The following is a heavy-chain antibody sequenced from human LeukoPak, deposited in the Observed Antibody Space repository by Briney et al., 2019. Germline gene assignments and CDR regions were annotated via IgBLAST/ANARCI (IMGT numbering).Heavy chain of an antibody. CDR3: ARLGLYDSSGYYYV. CDR1: GFIFSSYG. CDR2: IRYDGSDK. J-gene: IGHJ1*01. Sequence: GSLRLSCAASGFIFSSYGMHWVRQAPGKGLEWVTFIRYDGSDKYYADSVDGRFTISRDNSKNTLYLQMNSLRAEDTAVYYCARLGLYDSSGYYYVWGQGTLVTVSS. D-gene: IGHD3-22*01. V-gene: IGHV3-30*02.